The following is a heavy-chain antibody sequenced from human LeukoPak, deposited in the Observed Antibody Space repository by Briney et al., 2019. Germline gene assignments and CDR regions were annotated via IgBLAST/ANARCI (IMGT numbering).Heavy chain of an antibody. Sequence: PSETLSLTCTVPGGSISSSRYHWGWIRQPPGKGLGWIGSIYYSGTTFYNPSLKSRVTISVDTSKNQFSLKVSSVTAADTAVYYCATTYSYTSGGYDYWGQGTLVTVSS. V-gene: IGHV4-39*01. J-gene: IGHJ4*02. D-gene: IGHD5-18*01. CDR1: GGSISSSRYH. CDR3: ATTYSYTSGGYDY. CDR2: IYYSGTT.